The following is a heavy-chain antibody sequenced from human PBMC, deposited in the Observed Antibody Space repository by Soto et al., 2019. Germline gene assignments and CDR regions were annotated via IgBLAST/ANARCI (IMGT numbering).Heavy chain of an antibody. V-gene: IGHV3-33*01. CDR3: ARESVGWFDP. CDR2: IWYDGSNK. CDR1: GLTFNSYG. J-gene: IGHJ5*02. Sequence: QVQLVESGGGVVQPGRSLRLSCAASGLTFNSYGMHWVRQAPGKGLEWVAAIWYDGSNKYYADSVKGRFTISRDNSKNTLYLEMNGLRAEDTAVYYCARESVGWFDPWGQGTLVTVSS.